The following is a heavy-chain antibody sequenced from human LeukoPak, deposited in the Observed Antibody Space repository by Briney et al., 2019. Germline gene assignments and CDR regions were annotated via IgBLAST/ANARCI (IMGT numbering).Heavy chain of an antibody. CDR2: TYYRSKWYD. CDR1: GDSVSSNNGA. CDR3: ARGVGTSGWYTFDY. Sequence: SQTLSLTCGISGDSVSSNNGAWNWIRQSPSRGLEWLGRTYYRSKWYDDYARSLQGRITISPDASKNQFSLHLYSVTPEDTAVYYCARGVGTSGWYTFDYWGQGTPAIVSS. D-gene: IGHD6-19*01. V-gene: IGHV6-1*01. J-gene: IGHJ4*02.